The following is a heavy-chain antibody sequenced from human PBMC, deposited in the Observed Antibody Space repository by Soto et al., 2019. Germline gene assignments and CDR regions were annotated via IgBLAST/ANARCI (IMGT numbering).Heavy chain of an antibody. J-gene: IGHJ6*02. Sequence: SETLSLTCTVSGGSISSSSYYWDWIRQPPGKGLEWIGSIYYSGSTYYNPSLKSRVTISVDTSKNQFSLKLSSVTAADTAVYYCARQVCSGGSCYSGHGGMDVWGQGTTVTVSS. CDR3: ARQVCSGGSCYSGHGGMDV. CDR1: GGSISSSSYY. V-gene: IGHV4-39*01. CDR2: IYYSGST. D-gene: IGHD2-15*01.